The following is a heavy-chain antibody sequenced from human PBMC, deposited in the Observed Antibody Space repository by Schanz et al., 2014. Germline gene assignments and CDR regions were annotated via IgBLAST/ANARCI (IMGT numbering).Heavy chain of an antibody. Sequence: QVQLVQSGAEVKKPGSSMKVSCKASGGTFSTYPINWLRQAPGQGLEWMGRIIPIHGIANYAQKFQGRVTITADRSTSTAYMELSSLRSEDTAVYYCARDQSPYTNSSDVRYFDYWGQGSLVTVSS. CDR2: IIPIHGIA. CDR1: GGTFSTYP. CDR3: ARDQSPYTNSSDVRYFDY. D-gene: IGHD6-6*01. J-gene: IGHJ4*02. V-gene: IGHV1-69*04.